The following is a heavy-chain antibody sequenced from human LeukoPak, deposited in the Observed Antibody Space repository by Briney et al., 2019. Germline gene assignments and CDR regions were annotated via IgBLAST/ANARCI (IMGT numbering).Heavy chain of an antibody. CDR3: ARDYTGYFP. D-gene: IGHD3-9*01. CDR1: GFTLSNYA. Sequence: GGSLRLSCAASGFTLSNYAMNWVRQAPGKGLEWVSSISGSGTNTYYADSVKGRLTISRDTSKNTLYLQMNSLRAEDTAVYYCARDYTGYFPWGQGTLVIVSS. V-gene: IGHV3-23*01. CDR2: ISGSGTNT. J-gene: IGHJ5*02.